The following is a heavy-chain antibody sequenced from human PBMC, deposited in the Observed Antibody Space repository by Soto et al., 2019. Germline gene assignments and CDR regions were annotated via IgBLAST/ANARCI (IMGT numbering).Heavy chain of an antibody. J-gene: IGHJ4*02. D-gene: IGHD4-17*01. CDR1: GFTFSSYS. V-gene: IGHV3-48*02. Sequence: PGGSLRLSCAASGFTFSSYSMNWVRQAPGKGLEWVSYISSSSTIYYADSVKGRFTISRDNAKNSLYLQMNSLRDEDTAVYYCARDSTDYVGSYYFDYWGQGTLVTVS. CDR2: ISSSSTI. CDR3: ARDSTDYVGSYYFDY.